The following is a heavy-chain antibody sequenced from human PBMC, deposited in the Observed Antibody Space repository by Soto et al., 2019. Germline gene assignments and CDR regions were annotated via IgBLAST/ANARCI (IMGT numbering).Heavy chain of an antibody. D-gene: IGHD6-19*01. CDR3: AKDSWPYSSGWYRFDY. CDR2: ISWNSGSI. V-gene: IGHV3-9*01. CDR1: GFTFDDYA. Sequence: GGSLRLSCAASGFTFDDYAMHWVRQAPGKGLEWVSGISWNSGSIGYADSVKGRFTISRDNAKNSLYLQMNSLRAEDTALYYCAKDSWPYSSGWYRFDYWGQGTLVTVSS. J-gene: IGHJ4*02.